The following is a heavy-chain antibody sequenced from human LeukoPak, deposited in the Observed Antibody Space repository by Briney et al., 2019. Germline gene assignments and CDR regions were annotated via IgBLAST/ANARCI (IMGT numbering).Heavy chain of an antibody. CDR1: GFTFNNVW. Sequence: PGGSLRLSCAASGFTFNNVWMTWVRQAPGKGLEWVGRIKSKTDGGTTDYAAPVKGRFTISRDDSKSTLYLQMSSLKTEDTAVYYCATYHDTSGYSHFDYWGQGTLVTVSS. CDR2: IKSKTDGGTT. CDR3: ATYHDTSGYSHFDY. D-gene: IGHD3-22*01. J-gene: IGHJ4*02. V-gene: IGHV3-15*01.